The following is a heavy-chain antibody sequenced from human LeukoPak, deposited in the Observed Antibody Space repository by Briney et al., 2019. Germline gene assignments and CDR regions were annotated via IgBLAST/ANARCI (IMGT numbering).Heavy chain of an antibody. CDR1: GFTFSNYG. CDR3: ARPSTTVAGVHYHYGLDV. V-gene: IGHV3-33*01. D-gene: IGHD6-19*01. CDR2: IWYDGSNK. Sequence: HSGGSLRLSCAASGFTFSNYGMHWVRQAPGKGLEWVAVIWYDGSNKYYADSVKGRFTISRDNSKNTVYLQMNSLRVDDTAVYYCARPSTTVAGVHYHYGLDVWGQGTTVTVSS. J-gene: IGHJ6*02.